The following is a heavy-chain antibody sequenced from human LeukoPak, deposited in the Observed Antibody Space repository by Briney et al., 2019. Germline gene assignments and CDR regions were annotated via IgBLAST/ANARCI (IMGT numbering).Heavy chain of an antibody. Sequence: SVKVSCKAPGGTFSSYAISWVRQAPGQGLEWMGGIIPIFGTANYAQKFQGRVTITTDESTSTAYMELSSLRSEDTAVYYCVVTLGYSYGCFDYWGQGTLVTVSS. CDR2: IIPIFGTA. D-gene: IGHD5-18*01. J-gene: IGHJ4*02. CDR3: VVTLGYSYGCFDY. V-gene: IGHV1-69*05. CDR1: GGTFSSYA.